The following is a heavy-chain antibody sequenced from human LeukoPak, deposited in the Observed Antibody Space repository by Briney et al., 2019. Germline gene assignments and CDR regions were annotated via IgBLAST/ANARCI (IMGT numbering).Heavy chain of an antibody. CDR2: IHPSDSDT. D-gene: IGHD6-13*01. CDR1: GYSFTNYW. Sequence: GESLKISCKGFGYSFTNYWIAWVRQMPGKGLEWMGIIHPSDSDTRYSASFQGQVTISADKSITTAYPQRSRLKASDTAIYYCARGISEAAVTKFDYWGRGTLVTVSS. J-gene: IGHJ4*02. V-gene: IGHV5-51*01. CDR3: ARGISEAAVTKFDY.